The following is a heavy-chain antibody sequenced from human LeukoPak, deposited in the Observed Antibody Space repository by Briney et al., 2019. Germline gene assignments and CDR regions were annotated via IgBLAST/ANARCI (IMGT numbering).Heavy chain of an antibody. Sequence: ASVKVSCKASGYTFTGYFMHWVRQAPGQGLEWMGWINPNSGDTNYAQKFQGRVTMTRDTSISTAYMELSRLRSDDTAVYYCAKARIPSGSGYYSDWGQGTLVTVSS. V-gene: IGHV1-2*02. CDR1: GYTFTGYF. CDR2: INPNSGDT. D-gene: IGHD3-22*01. J-gene: IGHJ4*02. CDR3: AKARIPSGSGYYSD.